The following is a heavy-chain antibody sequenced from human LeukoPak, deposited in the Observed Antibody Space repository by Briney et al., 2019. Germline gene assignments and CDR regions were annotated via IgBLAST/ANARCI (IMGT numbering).Heavy chain of an antibody. J-gene: IGHJ3*02. V-gene: IGHV1-46*01. CDR2: INPSGGST. CDR1: GYTFTSYY. CDR3: ARNVFPGIFSLDAFDI. Sequence: GASVKVSCKASGYTFTSYYMHWVRQAPGQGLEWMGIINPSGGSTSYAQKFQGRVTMTRDMSTSTVYMELSSLRSEDTAVYYCARNVFPGIFSLDAFDIWGQGTMVTVSS. D-gene: IGHD2/OR15-2a*01.